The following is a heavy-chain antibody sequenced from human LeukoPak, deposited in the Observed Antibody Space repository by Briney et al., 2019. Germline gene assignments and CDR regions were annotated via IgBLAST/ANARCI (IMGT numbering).Heavy chain of an antibody. CDR1: GFTFSTYA. Sequence: GGSLRLSCAPSGFTFSTYAMGWVRQAPGRGLEWVSAVSGSGVTTYYADSVKGRFIISRDNSKNTLSLQMNSLRAEDTALYFCAKLPSGTWYYFDFWGQGTLATVSS. J-gene: IGHJ4*02. D-gene: IGHD6-13*01. CDR2: VSGSGVTT. CDR3: AKLPSGTWYYFDF. V-gene: IGHV3-23*01.